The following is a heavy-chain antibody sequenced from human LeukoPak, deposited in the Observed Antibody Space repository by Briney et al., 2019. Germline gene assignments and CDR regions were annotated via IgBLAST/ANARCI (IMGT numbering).Heavy chain of an antibody. Sequence: GSLRLSCAASGFTFSSYGMSWVRQAPGKGLEWIGNIYYSGSSYYNPSLKSRVTISVDTSKNQFSLKLNSVTAADSAVYYCARTNDYGDFKDAFDIWGQGTMVTVSS. CDR2: IYYSGSS. CDR3: ARTNDYGDFKDAFDI. CDR1: GFTFSSYG. V-gene: IGHV4-38-2*01. J-gene: IGHJ3*02. D-gene: IGHD4-17*01.